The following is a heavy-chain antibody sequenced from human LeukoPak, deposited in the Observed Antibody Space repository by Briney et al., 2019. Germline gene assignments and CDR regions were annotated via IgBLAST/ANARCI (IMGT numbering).Heavy chain of an antibody. D-gene: IGHD2-2*01. Sequence: SETLSLTCTVSGGSISSGGYYWSWIRQHPGKGLEWIGYIYYSGSTYYNPSLKSRVTISVDTSKNQFSLKLSSVTAADTAVYYCASMGPAAKYYYYGMDVWGQGTTVTVSS. J-gene: IGHJ6*02. CDR2: IYYSGST. CDR3: ASMGPAAKYYYYGMDV. V-gene: IGHV4-31*03. CDR1: GGSISSGGYY.